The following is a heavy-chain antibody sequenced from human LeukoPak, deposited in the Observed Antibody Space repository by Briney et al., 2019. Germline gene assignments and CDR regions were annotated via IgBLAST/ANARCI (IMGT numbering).Heavy chain of an antibody. CDR1: GFTFSSYG. Sequence: GGSLRLSCAASGFTFSSYGMNWVRQAPGKGLEWVSSISSSSSYIYYADSVKGRFTISRDNAKNSLYLQMNSLRAEDTAVYYCARGGGGAAADPNWFDPWGQGTLVTVSS. CDR2: ISSSSSYI. D-gene: IGHD6-13*01. CDR3: ARGGGGAAADPNWFDP. V-gene: IGHV3-21*01. J-gene: IGHJ5*02.